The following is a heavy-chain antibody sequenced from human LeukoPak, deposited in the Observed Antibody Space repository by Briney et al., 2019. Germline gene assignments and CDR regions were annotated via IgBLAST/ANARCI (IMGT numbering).Heavy chain of an antibody. CDR2: ISGSGGST. CDR3: AKQAWGPHRRFTVTTSPGDAFDI. Sequence: PGGSLRLSCAASGFTFSSYAMSWVRQAPGKGLEWVSAISGSGGSTYYADSVKGRFTISRDNSKNTLYLQMNSLRAEDTAVYYCAKQAWGPHRRFTVTTSPGDAFDIWGQGTMVTVSS. CDR1: GFTFSSYA. J-gene: IGHJ3*02. D-gene: IGHD4-17*01. V-gene: IGHV3-23*01.